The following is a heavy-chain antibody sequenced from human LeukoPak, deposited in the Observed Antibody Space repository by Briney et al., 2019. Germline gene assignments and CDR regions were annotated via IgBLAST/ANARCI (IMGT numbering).Heavy chain of an antibody. J-gene: IGHJ4*02. Sequence: GGSLRLSCAASGFTFSSYGMHWVRQAPGKGLEWVSFISGSGGSTFYADSVKGRFIISRDNSKNTLFLQMNSLRAEDAAVYYCAKGGAGRAPFDYWGQGTLVTVSS. V-gene: IGHV3-23*01. CDR3: AKGGAGRAPFDY. CDR1: GFTFSSYG. CDR2: ISGSGGST. D-gene: IGHD1-14*01.